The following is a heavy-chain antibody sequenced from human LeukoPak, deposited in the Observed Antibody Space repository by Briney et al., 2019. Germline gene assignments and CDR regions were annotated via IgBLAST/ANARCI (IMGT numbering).Heavy chain of an antibody. D-gene: IGHD3-10*01. CDR1: GGSISGYY. CDR3: AREGEYGSGSWTVDGMDV. CDR2: IYYTGST. J-gene: IGHJ6*02. V-gene: IGHV4-59*12. Sequence: SETLSLTCTVSGGSISGYYWSWIRQPPGKGLEWIAYIYYTGSTNYNPSLKSRVTISLDTSKNQFSLKLTSVTAADTAVYYCAREGEYGSGSWTVDGMDVWGQGTTVTVSS.